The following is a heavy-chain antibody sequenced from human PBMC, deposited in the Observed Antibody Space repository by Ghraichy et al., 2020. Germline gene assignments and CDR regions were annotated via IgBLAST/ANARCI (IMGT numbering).Heavy chain of an antibody. CDR3: NCLLVGPGAIKKDY. V-gene: IGHV3-74*01. CDR1: GFTLTHYW. CDR2: INSDGSST. D-gene: IGHD2-2*01. J-gene: IGHJ4*02. Sequence: LSLTCAASGFTLTHYWMHWVRQAPGKGLEWVARINSDGSSTNYAGSVNGRFTISRDYAKNTMYLQMDSLGDEDTAVYYCNCLLVGPGAIKKDYWGQGTQVTVSS.